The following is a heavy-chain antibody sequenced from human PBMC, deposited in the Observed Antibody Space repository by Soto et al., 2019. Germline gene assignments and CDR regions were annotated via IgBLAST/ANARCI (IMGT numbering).Heavy chain of an antibody. D-gene: IGHD3-10*01. Sequence: PSETLSLTCAVYGGSFSGYYWSWIRQPPGKGLEWIGEINHSGSTNYNPSLKSRVTISVDTSKNQFSLKLSSVTAADTAVYYCATLYYYGSGSYYNVYFDYWGQGTLVTVS. CDR3: ATLYYYGSGSYYNVYFDY. CDR2: INHSGST. CDR1: GGSFSGYY. V-gene: IGHV4-34*01. J-gene: IGHJ4*02.